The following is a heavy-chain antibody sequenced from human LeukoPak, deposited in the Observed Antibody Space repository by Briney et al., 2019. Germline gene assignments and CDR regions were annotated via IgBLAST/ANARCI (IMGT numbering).Heavy chain of an antibody. V-gene: IGHV1-2*02. CDR2: INPNSGGT. Sequence: ASVKVSCKASGYTFTGYYMHWVRQAPGQGLEWMGWINPNSGGTDYAQKFQGRVTMTRDTSISTAYMELSRLRSDDTAVYYCARVPAREASLSVGFDPWGQGTLVTVSS. CDR3: ARVPAREASLSVGFDP. CDR1: GYTFTGYY. J-gene: IGHJ5*02.